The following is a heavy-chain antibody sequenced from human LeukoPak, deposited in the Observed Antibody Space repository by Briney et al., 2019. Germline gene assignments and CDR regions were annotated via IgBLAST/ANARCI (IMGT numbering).Heavy chain of an antibody. CDR1: GYTSTNYG. CDR3: ARDAMTSVTTSPYYFDY. D-gene: IGHD4-17*01. V-gene: IGHV1-46*01. Sequence: ASVKVSCKASGYTSTNYGISWVRQAPGQGLEWMGIINPSGDFTSYAQKFQGRVTMTKDTSTSTVYMELSSLRSGDTAVFYCARDAMTSVTTSPYYFDYWGQGTLVTVSS. CDR2: INPSGDFT. J-gene: IGHJ4*02.